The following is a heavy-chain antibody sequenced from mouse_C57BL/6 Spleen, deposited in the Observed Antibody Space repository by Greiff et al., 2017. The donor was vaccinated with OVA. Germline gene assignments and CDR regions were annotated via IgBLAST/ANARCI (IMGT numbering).Heavy chain of an antibody. CDR1: GFTFSDYG. CDR2: ISSGSSTI. D-gene: IGHD2-5*01. J-gene: IGHJ4*01. CDR3: ARLSSNYDYAMDY. Sequence: EVMLVESGGGLVKPGGSLKLSCAASGFTFSDYGMHWVRQAPEKGLEWVAYISSGSSTIYSADTVKGRFTISRDNAKNTLFLQMTSLRSEDTAMYYCARLSSNYDYAMDYWGQGTSVTVSS. V-gene: IGHV5-17*01.